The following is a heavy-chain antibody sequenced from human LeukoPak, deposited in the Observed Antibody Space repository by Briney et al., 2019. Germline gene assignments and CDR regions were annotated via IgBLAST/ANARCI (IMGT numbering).Heavy chain of an antibody. V-gene: IGHV1-2*02. J-gene: IGHJ4*02. CDR1: GYTFTGYY. CDR2: INPNSGGT. Sequence: GASVKVSCKASGYTFTGYYMHWVRQAPGQGLEWMGWINPNSGGTNYAQKFQGRVTITRDTSISTAYMELSRLRSDDTAVYYCARGYCSGGSCYGLCDYWGQGTLVTVSS. CDR3: ARGYCSGGSCYGLCDY. D-gene: IGHD2-15*01.